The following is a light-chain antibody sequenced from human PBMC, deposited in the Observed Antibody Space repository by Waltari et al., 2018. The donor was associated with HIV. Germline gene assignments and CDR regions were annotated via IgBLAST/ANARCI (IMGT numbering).Light chain of an antibody. J-gene: IGLJ3*02. CDR3: CSSTGNYTWV. Sequence: QSALTQPRSVSGSPGQSVTISCTGTSHDVGGYTYVSWFLQHPGKAPKLMIYDVNKRPSGVPDRFSGSKSGNTASLTISGLQVEDEANYYCCSSTGNYTWVFGGGTKLTVL. CDR1: SHDVGGYTY. V-gene: IGLV2-11*01. CDR2: DVN.